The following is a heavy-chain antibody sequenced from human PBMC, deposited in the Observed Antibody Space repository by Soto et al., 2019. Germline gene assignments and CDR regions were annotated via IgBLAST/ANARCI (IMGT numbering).Heavy chain of an antibody. CDR3: ARGLCPDY. J-gene: IGHJ4*02. Sequence: XETLSLTCSVYGGSFSGYYWSWIRQPPGKGLEWIGEINHSGSTNYNPSLKSRVTISVDTSKNQFSLKLSSVTAADTAVYYCARGLCPDYWGQGTLVTVSS. V-gene: IGHV4-34*01. CDR1: GGSFSGYY. CDR2: INHSGST.